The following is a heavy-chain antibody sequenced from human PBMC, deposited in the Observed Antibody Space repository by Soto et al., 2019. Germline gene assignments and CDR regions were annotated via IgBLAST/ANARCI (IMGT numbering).Heavy chain of an antibody. CDR2: IRSKAYGGTT. CDR3: TRDHVAESICPGAASYYECGRKV. J-gene: IGHJ6*04. D-gene: IGHD3-3*02. CDR1: GFPFGDYA. Sequence: PGGSLRLSCPASGFPFGDYAMSWFLQAPGKGLEWVGFIRSKAYGGTTEYAASVKGRFTISRDDSKSIAYLQMNSLKTEDTAVYYCTRDHVAESICPGAASYYECGRKVWGKGTTVSVTS. V-gene: IGHV3-49*03.